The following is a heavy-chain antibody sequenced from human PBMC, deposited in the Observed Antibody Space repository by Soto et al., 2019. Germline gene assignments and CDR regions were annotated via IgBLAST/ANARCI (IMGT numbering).Heavy chain of an antibody. J-gene: IGHJ6*02. CDR2: INLSGST. CDR1: GGTFTGES. CDR3: AREGIGYSYGYRTYYYYGMDV. V-gene: IGHV4-34*01. Sequence: SETLSLTYAVYGGTFTGESWRWIRQPPGKGLEWIGEINLSGSTNYNPSLKSRVTISVDTSKNQFSLKLSSVTAADTAVYYCAREGIGYSYGYRTYYYYGMDVWGQGTTVTVS. D-gene: IGHD5-18*01.